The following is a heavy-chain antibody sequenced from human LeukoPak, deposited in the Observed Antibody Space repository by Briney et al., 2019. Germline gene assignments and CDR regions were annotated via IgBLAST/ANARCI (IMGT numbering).Heavy chain of an antibody. J-gene: IGHJ4*02. V-gene: IGHV1-24*01. CDR2: FDPEDGET. Sequence: ASVKVSCKVSGYTLTELSMHWVRQAPGKGLEWMGGFDPEDGETIYAQKFHGRVTMTEDTSTDTAYMELSSLRSEDTAVYYCATYCSSTSCEFDYWGQGTLVTVSS. D-gene: IGHD2-2*01. CDR3: ATYCSSTSCEFDY. CDR1: GYTLTELS.